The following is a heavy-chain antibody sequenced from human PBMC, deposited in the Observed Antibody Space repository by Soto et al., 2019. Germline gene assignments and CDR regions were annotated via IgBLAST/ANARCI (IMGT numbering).Heavy chain of an antibody. V-gene: IGHV3-21*01. CDR2: ISSSSSYI. D-gene: IGHD3-22*01. CDR1: GFTFSSYS. J-gene: IGHJ4*02. Sequence: EVQLLESGGGLVQPGGSLRLSCAASGFTFSSYSMNWVRQAPGKGLEWVSSISSSSSYIYYADSVKGRFTISRDNAKNSLYLQMNSLRAEDTAVYYCARDSSGYLSVFDYWGQGTLVTVSS. CDR3: ARDSSGYLSVFDY.